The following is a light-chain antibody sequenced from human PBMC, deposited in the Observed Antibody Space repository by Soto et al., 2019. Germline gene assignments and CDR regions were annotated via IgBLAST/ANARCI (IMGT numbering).Light chain of an antibody. V-gene: IGKV1-27*01. J-gene: IGKJ3*01. CDR3: QKYGGAPYT. CDR1: QDIRDY. Sequence: DIQMTQSPSSLSASVGDRVTITCRASQDIRDYLVWYQQRPGKVPSLLIYAASTLQSGVPSRFSGSGFGTDFTLTISSLQSVDVATYYCQKYGGAPYTFGPGTKVDLK. CDR2: AAS.